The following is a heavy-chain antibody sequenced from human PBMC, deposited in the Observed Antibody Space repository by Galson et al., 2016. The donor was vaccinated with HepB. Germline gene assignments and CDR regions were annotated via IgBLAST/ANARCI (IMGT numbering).Heavy chain of an antibody. V-gene: IGHV4-59*01. D-gene: IGHD4-17*01. CDR3: ARVGTTVTTQALGMDV. J-gene: IGHJ6*02. Sequence: SETLSLTCTVSGVSISSYYWSWIRQPPGKGLECIGYIYHSGSTNYNPSLKSRVTISVDTSKNQFSLKLSSVTAADTAVYYCARVGTTVTTQALGMDVWGQGTTVTVS. CDR1: GVSISSYY. CDR2: IYHSGST.